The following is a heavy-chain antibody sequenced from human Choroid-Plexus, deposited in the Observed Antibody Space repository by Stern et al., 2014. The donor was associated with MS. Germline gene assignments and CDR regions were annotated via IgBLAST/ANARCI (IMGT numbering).Heavy chain of an antibody. J-gene: IGHJ4*02. CDR2: IKKKPDSYTT. Sequence: EMQLVESGGGLVQPGGSLRLSCAASGFTFSDYFMNWVRLAPGKGLEWVGRIKKKPDSYTTEYAASVKGRFTISRDDSKNSLYLQMNSLKTEDTAVYYCARDNYWKLDYWGQGTLVTVSS. CDR3: ARDNYWKLDY. D-gene: IGHD3-3*01. CDR1: GFTFSDYF. V-gene: IGHV3-72*01.